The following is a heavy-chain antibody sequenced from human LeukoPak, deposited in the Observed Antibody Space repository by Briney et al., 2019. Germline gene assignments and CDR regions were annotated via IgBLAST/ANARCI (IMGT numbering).Heavy chain of an antibody. J-gene: IGHJ4*02. D-gene: IGHD2-21*02. CDR2: IISSASTI. CDR1: GFTFDKAW. CDR3: ARGAYCGGDCYSDYFDY. Sequence: GGSLRLSCAASGFTFDKAWMTWVRQAPGKGLEWVSYIISSASTIYYADSVKGRFTISRDNAKNSLYLQMNSLRAEDTAVYYCARGAYCGGDCYSDYFDYWGQGTLVTVSS. V-gene: IGHV3-48*03.